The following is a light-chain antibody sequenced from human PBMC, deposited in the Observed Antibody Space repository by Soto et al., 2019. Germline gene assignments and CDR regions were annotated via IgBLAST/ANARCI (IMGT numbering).Light chain of an antibody. CDR2: GAS. V-gene: IGKV3-15*01. J-gene: IGKJ1*01. CDR3: QQYNNWPMWT. Sequence: EIVLTQSPATLSVSPVGIATLSCMASQSITRNLAWYQQSPGQAPRLLIYGASTRATGIPARFSGSGSGTEFTLTINSLQSEDFAVYYCQQYNNWPMWTFGQGTKVDIK. CDR1: QSITRN.